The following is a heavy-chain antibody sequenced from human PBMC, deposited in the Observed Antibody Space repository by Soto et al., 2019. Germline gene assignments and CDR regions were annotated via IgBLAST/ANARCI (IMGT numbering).Heavy chain of an antibody. CDR3: AKLSCTSSTCYFPGWFDP. CDR2: VYYSGSS. CDR1: GDSISVWASF. V-gene: IGHV4-31*03. J-gene: IGHJ5*02. D-gene: IGHD2-2*01. Sequence: PSETLSLTCTVSGDSISVWASFLRLSRQPPGKGLEWIANVYYSGSSYYNPSLKSRLTISVDTTKNQFSLQLKSMTAADTAVYYCAKLSCTSSTCYFPGWFDPWGQGTLVTVSS.